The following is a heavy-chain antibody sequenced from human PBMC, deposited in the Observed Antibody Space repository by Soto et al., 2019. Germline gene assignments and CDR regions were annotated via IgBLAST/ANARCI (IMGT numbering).Heavy chain of an antibody. CDR3: TKGGYDLIYYFGMDV. J-gene: IGHJ6*02. Sequence: EVQLIESGGGWVQPGTSLRVSCVASGFTFHEYAIHWVRQAPGKGLRWVSGISSDGDTIAYADSVQGRFTVFRDNAKNSLYLQMNSLRAEDTALYYCTKGGYDLIYYFGMDVWGQGTTVTVSS. D-gene: IGHD5-12*01. V-gene: IGHV3-9*01. CDR1: GFTFHEYA. CDR2: ISSDGDTI.